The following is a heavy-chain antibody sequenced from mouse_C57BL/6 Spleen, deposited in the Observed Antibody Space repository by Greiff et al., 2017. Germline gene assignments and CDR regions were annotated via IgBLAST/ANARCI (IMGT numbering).Heavy chain of an antibody. CDR1: GYTFTDYY. V-gene: IGHV1-76*01. CDR2: IYPGSGNT. J-gene: IGHJ3*01. Sequence: QVQLQQSGAELVRPGASVKLSCKASGYTFTDYYINWVKQRPGQGLEWIARIYPGSGNTYYNEKFKGKATLTAEKSSSTAYMQLSSLTSEDSAVYFCARGEDYGSSSLAWWGQGTLVTVSA. D-gene: IGHD1-1*01. CDR3: ARGEDYGSSSLAW.